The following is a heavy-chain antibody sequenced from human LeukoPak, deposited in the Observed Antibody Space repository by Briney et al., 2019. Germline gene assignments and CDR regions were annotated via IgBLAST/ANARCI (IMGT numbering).Heavy chain of an antibody. CDR1: GGSISSGDYC. V-gene: IGHV4-30-4*01. D-gene: IGHD3-10*01. CDR3: GRGDY. CDR2: VYYSGST. Sequence: PSESLSLTCTVSGGSISSGDYCWSWIRQPPGKGLEWIGYVYYSGSTYYNPSHKSQVTISVDTSKNQFSLKLSSVTAADTAVYYCGRGDYWGQGTLVTVSS. J-gene: IGHJ4*02.